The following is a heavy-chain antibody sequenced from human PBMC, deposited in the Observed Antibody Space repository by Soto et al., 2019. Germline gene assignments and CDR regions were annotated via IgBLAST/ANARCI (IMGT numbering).Heavy chain of an antibody. Sequence: QVQLVESGGGVAQPGRSLRLSCTVSGFTFSGHAMHWVRQAPGKGLKWVTQIWYDGSNKYYAESVKGRFTISRDNSKNTLYLQMNSLRVEDTAVYYCARDGQGLAPYALDVWGQGTSVTVSS. D-gene: IGHD6-19*01. CDR1: GFTFSGHA. V-gene: IGHV3-33*01. CDR2: IWYDGSNK. J-gene: IGHJ6*02. CDR3: ARDGQGLAPYALDV.